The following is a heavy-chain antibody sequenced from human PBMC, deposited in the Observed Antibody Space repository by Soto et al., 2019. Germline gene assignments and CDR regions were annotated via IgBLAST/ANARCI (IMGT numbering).Heavy chain of an antibody. CDR3: ARAIFGSSDY. D-gene: IGHD3-10*02. CDR1: GGSISSGGYY. Sequence: SETLSLTCSVSGGSISSGGYYWSWIRQHPGKGLEWIGDIYYSGPTYYNPSLKSRVTISVDTSKNQFSLKLSSVTAADTAVYYCARAIFGSSDYWGQGTLVTVSS. J-gene: IGHJ4*02. V-gene: IGHV4-31*03. CDR2: IYYSGPT.